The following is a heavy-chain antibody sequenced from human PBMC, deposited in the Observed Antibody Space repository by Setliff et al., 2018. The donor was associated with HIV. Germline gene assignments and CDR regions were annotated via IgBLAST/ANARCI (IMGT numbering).Heavy chain of an antibody. V-gene: IGHV1-69*05. CDR2: IIPMYGVT. J-gene: IGHJ6*02. CDR3: ASPSFGDVDYYYGMDV. D-gene: IGHD3-10*01. CDR1: GGTLSNYV. Sequence: SVKVSCKTSGGTLSNYVITWVRQAPGQGPEWMGMIIPMYGVTNYAQKFQGRVTITTDESTSTAYMELRSLRSEDTAVYYCASPSFGDVDYYYGMDVWGQGTTVTVSS.